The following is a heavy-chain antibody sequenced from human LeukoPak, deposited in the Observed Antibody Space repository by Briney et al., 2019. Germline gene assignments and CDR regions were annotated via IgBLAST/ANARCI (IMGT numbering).Heavy chain of an antibody. J-gene: IGHJ1*01. CDR3: AKDQHPYCSSTSCPHQYFQH. V-gene: IGHV3-30*02. CDR2: IHYDGSNK. Sequence: QAGGSLRLSCAASEFTFSSYGTHWVRQAPGKGLEWVAFIHYDGSNKYYADSVKGRFTISRDNSKNTLYLQMNSLRAEDTAVYYCAKDQHPYCSSTSCPHQYFQHWGQGTLVTVSS. CDR1: EFTFSSYG. D-gene: IGHD2-2*01.